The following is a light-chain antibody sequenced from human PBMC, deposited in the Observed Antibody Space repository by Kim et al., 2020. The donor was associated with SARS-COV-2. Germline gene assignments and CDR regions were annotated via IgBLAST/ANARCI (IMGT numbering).Light chain of an antibody. Sequence: SIGDRVNITCRASQSIRSYLSWYQQKSGKAPKLLIYDASTLQSGVPSRFSGSGSGTDFTLTISSLQPEDFATYYCQQSYSALLWTFGQGTKVDIK. J-gene: IGKJ1*01. CDR1: QSIRSY. V-gene: IGKV1-39*01. CDR2: DAS. CDR3: QQSYSALLWT.